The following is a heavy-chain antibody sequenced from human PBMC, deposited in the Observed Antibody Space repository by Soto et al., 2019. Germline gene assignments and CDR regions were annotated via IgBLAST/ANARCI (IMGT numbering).Heavy chain of an antibody. V-gene: IGHV3-21*01. CDR3: ARDSPPLHYDFWSGYYPFDP. Sequence: PGGSLRLSCAASGFTFSSYSMNWVRQAPGKGLEWVSSISSSSSYIYYADSVKGRFTISRDNAKNSLYLQMNSLRAEDTAVYYCARDSPPLHYDFWSGYYPFDPWGQGTLVTVSS. CDR1: GFTFSSYS. CDR2: ISSSSSYI. J-gene: IGHJ5*02. D-gene: IGHD3-3*01.